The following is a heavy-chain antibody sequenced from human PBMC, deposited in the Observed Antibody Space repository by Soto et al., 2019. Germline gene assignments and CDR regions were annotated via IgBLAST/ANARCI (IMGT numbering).Heavy chain of an antibody. CDR2: IHLAGST. J-gene: IGHJ2*01. Sequence: QVQLQQWGAGLLKPSETLSLTCAVYGGSFSGYYWSWIRQPPGKGLERIGEIHLAGSTKYNPSLKGRVTISLDTSKNQFSLKLTSVTAADTAVYYCARRVVPAALGLWGRGTLVTVSS. V-gene: IGHV4-34*01. CDR1: GGSFSGYY. D-gene: IGHD2-2*01. CDR3: ARRVVPAALGL.